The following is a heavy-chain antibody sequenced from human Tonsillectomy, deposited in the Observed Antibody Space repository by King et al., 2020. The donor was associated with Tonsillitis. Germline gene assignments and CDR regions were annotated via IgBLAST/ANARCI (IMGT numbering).Heavy chain of an antibody. V-gene: IGHV4-31*03. D-gene: IGHD2-15*01. Sequence: QLQESGPGLVKPSQTLSLTCTVSGGSISIGAYYWTWIRQHPGKGLEWIGYVLNSGSTDYNPSLKSRVTISMDTSKNHFSLDLSSVTAADTAVYYCARVLSGGGDYDYWGQGTLVTVSS. CDR2: VLNSGST. J-gene: IGHJ4*02. CDR1: GGSISIGAYY. CDR3: ARVLSGGGDYDY.